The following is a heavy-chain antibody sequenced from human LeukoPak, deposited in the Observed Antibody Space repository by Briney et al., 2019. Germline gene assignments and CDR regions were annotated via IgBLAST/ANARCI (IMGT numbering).Heavy chain of an antibody. CDR2: ISSSSSYI. CDR3: AKDDAWLRFGE. J-gene: IGHJ4*02. Sequence: GGSLRLSCVTSGFTFTNHWMSWVRQAPGKGLEWVSSISSSSSYIYYADSVKGRFSISRDNSRNTLYLEVSSLTAEDAAVYYCAKDDAWLRFGEWSQGTLVTVSS. CDR1: GFTFTNHW. D-gene: IGHD3-10*01. V-gene: IGHV3-21*04.